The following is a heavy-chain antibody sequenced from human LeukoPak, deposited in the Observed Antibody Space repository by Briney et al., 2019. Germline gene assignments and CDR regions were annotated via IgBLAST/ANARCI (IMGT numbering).Heavy chain of an antibody. D-gene: IGHD1-1*01. CDR2: IYHSGST. Sequence: TSETLSLTCSVSGGSISSYYWSWIRQPPGKGLEWIGEIYHSGSTNYNPSLKSRVTISVDTSKNQFSLKLSSVTAADTAVYYCARGRVRRGYYYYYGMDVWGQGTTVTVSS. J-gene: IGHJ6*02. V-gene: IGHV4-59*12. CDR3: ARGRVRRGYYYYYGMDV. CDR1: GGSISSYY.